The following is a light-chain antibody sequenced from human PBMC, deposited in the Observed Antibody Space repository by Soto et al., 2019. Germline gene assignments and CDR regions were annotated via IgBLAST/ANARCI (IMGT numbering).Light chain of an antibody. V-gene: IGKV3-15*01. Sequence: ETVMTQSPGTPSVSLGERATLSCRASQSVSIHLAWYQQKPGQAPRLLIYSASTRATGTPARFSGSGSGTEFTLTISSLQSEDFAVYYCQQYKNWPPITFGQGTRLEIK. J-gene: IGKJ5*01. CDR1: QSVSIH. CDR2: SAS. CDR3: QQYKNWPPIT.